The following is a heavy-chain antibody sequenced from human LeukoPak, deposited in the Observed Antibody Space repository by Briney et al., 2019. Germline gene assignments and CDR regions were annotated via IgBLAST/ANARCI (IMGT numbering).Heavy chain of an antibody. CDR3: AREGYCSGGSCYSTFDY. Sequence: GGSLRLSCAASGFTFSSCGFNWVRQAPGKGLEWVSSIGPTGTDRYYADSVRGRFTISRDNAKNSMYLQMDSLRAEDTAVYYCAREGYCSGGSCYSTFDYWGQGTLVTVSS. J-gene: IGHJ4*02. CDR2: IGPTGTDR. CDR1: GFTFSSCG. V-gene: IGHV3-21*01. D-gene: IGHD2-15*01.